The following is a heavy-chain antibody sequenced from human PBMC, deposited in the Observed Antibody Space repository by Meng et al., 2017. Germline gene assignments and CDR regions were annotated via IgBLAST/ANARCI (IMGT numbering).Heavy chain of an antibody. CDR3: ARDEDISAAGKLFGDY. J-gene: IGHJ4*02. V-gene: IGHV1-2*06. D-gene: IGHD6-13*01. Sequence: QGQLVPSWAEVKKPGASVKVSCKPSGYNFPDYYIHWVRQAPGQGLEWMGRIDPKNGDTHYAQKFQGRVTMTGDTSISTAYMDLSGLRSDDTAVYYCARDEDISAAGKLFGDYWGQGTLVTVSS. CDR1: GYNFPDYY. CDR2: IDPKNGDT.